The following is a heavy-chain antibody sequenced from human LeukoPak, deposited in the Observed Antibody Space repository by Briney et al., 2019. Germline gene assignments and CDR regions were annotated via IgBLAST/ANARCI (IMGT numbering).Heavy chain of an antibody. D-gene: IGHD3-3*01. J-gene: IGHJ4*02. CDR1: GFTFSSYA. V-gene: IGHV3-64*01. Sequence: PGGSLRLSCAASGFTFSSYAMHWVRQAPGKGLEYVSAISSNGGSTYYANSVKGRFTISRDNSKNTLYLQMGSLRAEDMAVYYCARGRHYDFSYYFDYWGQGTLVTVSS. CDR3: ARGRHYDFSYYFDY. CDR2: ISSNGGST.